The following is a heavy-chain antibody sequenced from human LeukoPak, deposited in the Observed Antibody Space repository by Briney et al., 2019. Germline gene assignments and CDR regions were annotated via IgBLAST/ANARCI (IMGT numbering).Heavy chain of an antibody. V-gene: IGHV1-18*01. J-gene: IGHJ3*02. CDR3: AKESEYQLPIPDI. CDR2: VKGTNDNT. Sequence: GASVKVSCQASGYSLSNYGISWLRQAPGQGLEWLGWVKGTNDNTNYAQKLQGRVTMTTDTSTSTAYMELRSLRSDDTAVYYCAKESEYQLPIPDIWGQGTMVTVSS. D-gene: IGHD2-2*01. CDR1: GYSLSNYG.